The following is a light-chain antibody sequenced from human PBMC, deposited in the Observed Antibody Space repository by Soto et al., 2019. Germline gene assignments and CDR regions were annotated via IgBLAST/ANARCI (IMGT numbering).Light chain of an antibody. Sequence: EIRVAQAPATVSGSVGDSVTINCRARQPISSWLAWYQQKTGKAPKLLIYDASDLETGVPSRFSGSGSGTGFTFTISSLQPEDFATYYCQQYESLPLTFGQGTRLEI. V-gene: IGKV1-33*01. CDR3: QQYESLPLT. CDR1: QPISSW. J-gene: IGKJ5*01. CDR2: DAS.